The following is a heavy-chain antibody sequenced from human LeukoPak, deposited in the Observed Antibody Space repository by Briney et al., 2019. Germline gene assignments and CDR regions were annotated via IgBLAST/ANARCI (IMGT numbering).Heavy chain of an antibody. J-gene: IGHJ4*02. Sequence: GGSLRLSCAASGFTFSNYGMHWVRQAPGKGLEWVAVVSYDGSNKFYADSVKGRFTVSRDNSKNRLYLQMNSLRAEDTAFYYCAKDGRDGYNLVPEHWGQGTLVTVSS. D-gene: IGHD5-24*01. CDR2: VSYDGSNK. CDR1: GFTFSNYG. V-gene: IGHV3-30*18. CDR3: AKDGRDGYNLVPEH.